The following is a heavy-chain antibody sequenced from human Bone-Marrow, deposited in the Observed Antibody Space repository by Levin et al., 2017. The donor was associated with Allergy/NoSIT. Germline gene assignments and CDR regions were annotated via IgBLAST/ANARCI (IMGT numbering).Heavy chain of an antibody. V-gene: IGHV4-30-2*01. J-gene: IGHJ4*02. CDR1: GGSISSGGYS. CDR3: ARGSNPIDS. CDR2: IFHSGTT. Sequence: SETLSLTCAVSGGSISSGGYSWNWIRQPPGKGLEWIGYIFHSGTTYYNPSLKSPVTISVDRSKNEFSLKLTSVTAADTAVYYCARGSNPIDSWGQGTLVTVSS.